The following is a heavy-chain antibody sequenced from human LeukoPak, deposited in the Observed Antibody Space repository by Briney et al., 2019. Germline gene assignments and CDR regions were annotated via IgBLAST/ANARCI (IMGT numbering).Heavy chain of an antibody. CDR1: GGSLSNYY. CDR2: IHYSGST. J-gene: IGHJ3*02. D-gene: IGHD6-6*01. V-gene: IGHV4-59*01. CDR3: ARHKSITYDAFDI. Sequence: SETLSLTCTVSGGSLSNYYWTWIRQPPGKGLELIAYIHYSGSTYSNPSIGSRVTISVDMSNNEVSLKLTSVTAADTAVYYCARHKSITYDAFDIWGQGTMVTVSS.